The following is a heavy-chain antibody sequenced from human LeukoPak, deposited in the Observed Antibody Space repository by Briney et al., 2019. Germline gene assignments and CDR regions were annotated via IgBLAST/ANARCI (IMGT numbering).Heavy chain of an antibody. J-gene: IGHJ6*04. D-gene: IGHD3-10*01. Sequence: ASVKVSCKASGYTFTSYGISWVRQAPGQGLEWMGWISAYNGNTSYAQKLQGRVTMTTDTSTSTAYMELRSLRSDDTAVYYCARDGGSGSYFDYYYYYGMDVWGKGTTVTVSS. CDR1: GYTFTSYG. V-gene: IGHV1-18*04. CDR2: ISAYNGNT. CDR3: ARDGGSGSYFDYYYYYGMDV.